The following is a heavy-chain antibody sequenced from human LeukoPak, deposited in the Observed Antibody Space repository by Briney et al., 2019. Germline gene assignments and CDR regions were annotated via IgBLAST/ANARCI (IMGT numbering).Heavy chain of an antibody. CDR2: IYYTGST. Sequence: SETLSLTCTVSGGSISSSYWSWIRQPPGKGLEWIGYIYYTGSTNYNSSLKSRVTISVDRSKNQFSLKLSSVTAADTAVYYCARGRSVNFDYWGQGTLVTVSS. J-gene: IGHJ4*02. V-gene: IGHV4-59*12. D-gene: IGHD4-23*01. CDR3: ARGRSVNFDY. CDR1: GGSISSSY.